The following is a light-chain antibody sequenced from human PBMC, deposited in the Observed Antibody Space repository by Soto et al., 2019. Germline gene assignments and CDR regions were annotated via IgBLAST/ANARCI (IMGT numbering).Light chain of an antibody. CDR2: DVS. CDR1: SGDIGDYKY. V-gene: IGLV2-14*01. Sequence: QSALTQPASVSGSPGQSITISCTGSSGDIGDYKYVSWYKPHPGKAPKLMIYDVSNRPSGVSNRFSASKSGNTASLTISGLQAEDEADYYCSSYTSTNFVIFGGGTKLTVL. CDR3: SSYTSTNFVI. J-gene: IGLJ2*01.